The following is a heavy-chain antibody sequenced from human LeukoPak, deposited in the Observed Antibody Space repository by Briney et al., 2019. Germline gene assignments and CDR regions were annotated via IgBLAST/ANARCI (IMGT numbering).Heavy chain of an antibody. J-gene: IGHJ4*02. CDR1: GYTFTSYD. Sequence: APVKISCKASGYTFTSYDINWVRQATGQGLEWMGWMNPNSGNTGYAHKFQGRVTITRNTSISTAYMELSSLRSEDTAVYYCARGVTIFGVVNSAGDYWGQGTLVTVSS. D-gene: IGHD3-3*01. V-gene: IGHV1-8*03. CDR2: MNPNSGNT. CDR3: ARGVTIFGVVNSAGDY.